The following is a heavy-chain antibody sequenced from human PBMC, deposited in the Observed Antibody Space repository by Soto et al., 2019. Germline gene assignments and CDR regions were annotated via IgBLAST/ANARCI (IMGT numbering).Heavy chain of an antibody. V-gene: IGHV3-9*01. CDR1: GFSFDEYA. CDR2: VSWNSGTM. CDR3: AKGFCSSTRCLTYSYMDV. J-gene: IGHJ6*03. D-gene: IGHD2-2*01. Sequence: EVQLVESGGGLVQPGRSLRLSCAASGFSFDEYAMHWVRQAPGKGLEWVSGVSWNSGTMGYGDSVRGRFPISRDNAKNSLYLQMNSLTTEDTALYYCAKGFCSSTRCLTYSYMDVWGKGTTVTVSS.